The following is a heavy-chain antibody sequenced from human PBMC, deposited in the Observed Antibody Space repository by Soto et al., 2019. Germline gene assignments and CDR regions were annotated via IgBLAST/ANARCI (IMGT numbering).Heavy chain of an antibody. CDR1: GYTFTGNY. CDR2: CNPRNGDT. V-gene: IGHV1-2*02. CDR3: VRGGGVDVVTPTRIVFDY. Sequence: QVQLVQSGAEMKKPGASVKGACKVSGYTFTGNYMHWMRQAPGQGPEWTGGCNPRNGDTDNAQTFQGRDTITRDTAIGTASVDLDIRTSDDAAIAFCVRGGGVDVVTPTRIVFDYWGQGTLLTVSS. D-gene: IGHD2-2*03. J-gene: IGHJ4*02.